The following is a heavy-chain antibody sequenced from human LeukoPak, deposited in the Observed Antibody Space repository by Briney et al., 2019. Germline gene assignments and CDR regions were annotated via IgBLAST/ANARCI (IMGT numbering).Heavy chain of an antibody. D-gene: IGHD3-9*01. CDR1: GYTLTELS. Sequence: ASVKVSCKVSGYTLTELSMHWVRQAPGKGLEWMGGFDPEDGETIYAQNFQGRVTMTEDTSTDTAYLELSSLRSEDTAVYYCATDIDYFDWLLLGYWGQGTLVTVSS. J-gene: IGHJ4*02. CDR2: FDPEDGET. V-gene: IGHV1-24*01. CDR3: ATDIDYFDWLLLGY.